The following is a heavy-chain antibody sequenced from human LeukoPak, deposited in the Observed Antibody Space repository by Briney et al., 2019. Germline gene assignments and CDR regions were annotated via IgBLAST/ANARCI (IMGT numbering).Heavy chain of an antibody. CDR2: IYPADSDT. CDR1: GYRFSTYW. Sequence: GESLKISCVGSGYRFSTYWIAWARQKPGKGLEYMGIIYPADSDTRYSPSLQGQVTISADKSISTAYLQWSSLKASDTAIYYCARLGTRSLRAVPGTTEFDYWGQGTLVTVSS. CDR3: ARLGTRSLRAVPGTTEFDY. V-gene: IGHV5-51*01. D-gene: IGHD6-19*01. J-gene: IGHJ4*02.